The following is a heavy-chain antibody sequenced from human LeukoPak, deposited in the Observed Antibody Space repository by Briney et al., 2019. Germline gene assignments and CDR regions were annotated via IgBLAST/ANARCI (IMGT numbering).Heavy chain of an antibody. V-gene: IGHV4-61*02. CDR2: IYTSGST. D-gene: IGHD6-13*01. CDR3: ARDPGSSSWYGIRM. Sequence: PSETLSLTCTVSGGSISSGSYYWSWIRQPAGKGLEWIGRIYTSGSTNYNPSLKSRVTISVDTSKNQFSLKLSSVAAADTAVYYCARDPGSSSWYGIRMWGQGTLVTVSS. J-gene: IGHJ4*02. CDR1: GGSISSGSYY.